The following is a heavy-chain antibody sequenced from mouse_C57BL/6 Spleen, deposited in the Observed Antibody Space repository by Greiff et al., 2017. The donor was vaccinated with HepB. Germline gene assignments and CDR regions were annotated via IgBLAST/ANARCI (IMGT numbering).Heavy chain of an antibody. D-gene: IGHD1-1*01. J-gene: IGHJ2*01. CDR2: IDPSDSYT. Sequence: VQLQQSGAELVRPGTSVKLSCKASGYTFTSYWMHWVKQRPGQGLEWIGVIDPSDSYTNYNQKFKGKATLTVDTSSSTAYMQLSSLTSEDSAVYYWARSGNYYGSKRLGFDYWGQGTTLTVSS. CDR1: GYTFTSYW. CDR3: ARSGNYYGSKRLGFDY. V-gene: IGHV1-59*01.